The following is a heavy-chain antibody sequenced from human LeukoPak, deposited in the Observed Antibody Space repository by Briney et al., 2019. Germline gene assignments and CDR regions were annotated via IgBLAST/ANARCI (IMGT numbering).Heavy chain of an antibody. D-gene: IGHD5-18*01. CDR2: MNPNSGST. CDR3: ARGRSTGYPYYFEY. Sequence: ASVNVSFKPSVYTFTNYDINWVRQATGQGLEWMGWMNPNSGSTGYAQKFQGRVTITRNTSISTAYMELSGLRSEDTAVYYCARGRSTGYPYYFEYWGQGTLVTVSS. J-gene: IGHJ4*02. V-gene: IGHV1-8*03. CDR1: VYTFTNYD.